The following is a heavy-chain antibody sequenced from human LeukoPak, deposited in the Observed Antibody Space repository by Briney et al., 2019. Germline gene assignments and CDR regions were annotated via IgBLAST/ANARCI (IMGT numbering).Heavy chain of an antibody. J-gene: IGHJ4*02. CDR3: ASPRFPYCSSTSCYYFDY. Sequence: GGSLRLSCAASGFTFSNVWMSWVRQAPGKGLEWVGRIKSEADGRTTDYAAPVKGRFTVSRDDSKNTLYLQMNSLRAEDTAVYYCASPRFPYCSSTSCYYFDYWGQGTLVTVSS. V-gene: IGHV3-15*01. CDR2: IKSEADGRTT. CDR1: GFTFSNVW. D-gene: IGHD2-2*01.